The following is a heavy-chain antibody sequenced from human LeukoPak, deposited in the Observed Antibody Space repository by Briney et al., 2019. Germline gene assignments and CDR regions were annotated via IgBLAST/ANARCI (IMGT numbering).Heavy chain of an antibody. J-gene: IGHJ4*02. CDR1: GYTFTSYD. Sequence: GASVKVSCKASGYTFTSYDINWVRQATGQGLEWMGWMNPNSGNTGYAQKFQGRVTMTRNTSISTAYMELSSLRSDDTAVYYCARVTQGDTAIDYWGQGTLVTVSS. CDR2: MNPNSGNT. CDR3: ARVTQGDTAIDY. D-gene: IGHD5-18*01. V-gene: IGHV1-8*01.